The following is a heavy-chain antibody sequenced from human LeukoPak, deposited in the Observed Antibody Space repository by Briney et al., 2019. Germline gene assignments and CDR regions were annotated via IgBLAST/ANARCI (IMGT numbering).Heavy chain of an antibody. CDR2: INHSGST. V-gene: IGHV4-34*01. J-gene: IGHJ4*02. Sequence: PSETLSLTCAVYGGSFSGYYWTWIRQPPGKGLEWIGEINHSGSTNYNPSLKSRVTISVDTSKNQFSLKLSSVTAADTAVYYCARLRVAGKEVNLDYWGQGTLVTVSS. CDR3: ARLRVAGKEVNLDY. D-gene: IGHD6-19*01. CDR1: GGSFSGYY.